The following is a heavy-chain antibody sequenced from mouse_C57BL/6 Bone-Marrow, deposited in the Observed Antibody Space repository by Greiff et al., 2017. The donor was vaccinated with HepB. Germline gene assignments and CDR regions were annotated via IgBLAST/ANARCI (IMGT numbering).Heavy chain of an antibody. J-gene: IGHJ1*03. Sequence: QVHVKQSGPGLVQPSQSLSITCTVSGFSLTSYGVHWVRQSPGKGLEWLGVIWSGGSTDYNAAFISRLSISKDNSKSQVFFKMNSLQADDTAIYYCARMITTVMHFDVWGTGTTVTVSS. D-gene: IGHD1-1*01. V-gene: IGHV2-2*01. CDR1: GFSLTSYG. CDR3: ARMITTVMHFDV. CDR2: IWSGGST.